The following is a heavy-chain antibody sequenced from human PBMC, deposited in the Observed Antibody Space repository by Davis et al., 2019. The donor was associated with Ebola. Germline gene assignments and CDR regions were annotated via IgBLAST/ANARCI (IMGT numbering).Heavy chain of an antibody. D-gene: IGHD1-14*01. CDR1: GFTFNNYA. CDR3: VAEIYYYYGMDV. Sequence: GESLKISCATSGFTFNNYAMTWVRQAPGKGLEWVSVVKSDSDTYYADSVKGRFTISRDNSKNTLYLQMNSLRAEDTAVYYCVAEIYYYYGMDVWGQGTTVTVSS. CDR2: VKSDSDT. V-gene: IGHV3-23*01. J-gene: IGHJ6*02.